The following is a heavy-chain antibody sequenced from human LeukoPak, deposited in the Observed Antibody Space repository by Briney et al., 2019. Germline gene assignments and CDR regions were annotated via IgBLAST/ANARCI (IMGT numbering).Heavy chain of an antibody. D-gene: IGHD6-25*01. V-gene: IGHV1-18*01. CDR3: ARRGHRVSSSGDFDY. Sequence: GASVKVSCKASGYTFTSYGISRVRQAPGQGLEWMGWISAYNGNTNYAQKLQGRVTMSTDTSTSTAYMELSSLRSEDTAVYYCARRGHRVSSSGDFDYWGQGTLVTVSS. CDR1: GYTFTSYG. J-gene: IGHJ4*02. CDR2: ISAYNGNT.